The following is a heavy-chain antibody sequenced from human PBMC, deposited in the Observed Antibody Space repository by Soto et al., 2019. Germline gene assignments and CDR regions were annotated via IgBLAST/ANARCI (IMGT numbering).Heavy chain of an antibody. CDR3: ARDTAMALPDA. CDR1: GYTFTRYG. J-gene: IGHJ4*02. CDR2: ISAHNGNT. D-gene: IGHD5-18*01. V-gene: IGHV1-18*01. Sequence: QVQLVQSGAEVKKPGASVKVSCKASGYTFTRYGITWVRQAPGQGLEWMGWISAHNGNTKSAQKLQGRVTMTTDTSTSTAYMEVRSLRSDDSAVYYCARDTAMALPDAWGQGTLVTVSS.